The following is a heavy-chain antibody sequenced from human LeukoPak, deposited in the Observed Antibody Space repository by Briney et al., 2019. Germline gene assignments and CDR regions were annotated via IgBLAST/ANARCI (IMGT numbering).Heavy chain of an antibody. V-gene: IGHV1-46*01. CDR3: ARGHCSSTSCYDYYYYGMDV. CDR1: GYTFTSYY. J-gene: IGHJ6*02. Sequence: GSVKVSCKASGYTFTSYYMHWVRQAPGQGLEWMGIINANGSNTSYAQKFQGRVTMTRDTSTSTVYMELSSLRSEDTAVYYCARGHCSSTSCYDYYYYGMDVWGQGTTVTVSS. CDR2: INANGSNT. D-gene: IGHD2-2*01.